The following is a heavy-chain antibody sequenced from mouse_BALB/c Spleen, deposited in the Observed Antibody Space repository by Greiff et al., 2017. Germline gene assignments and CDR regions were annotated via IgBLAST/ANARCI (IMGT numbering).Heavy chain of an antibody. CDR1: GYTFTDYN. V-gene: IGHV1S29*02. D-gene: IGHD1-1*01. CDR3: ARPDYYYGSILAWFAY. J-gene: IGHJ3*01. CDR2: IYPYNGGT. Sequence: VQLQQSGPELVKPGASVKISCKASGYTFTDYNMHWVKQSHGKSLEWIGYIYPYNGGTGYNQKFKSKATLTVDNSSSTAYMELRSLTSEDSAVYYCARPDYYYGSILAWFAYWGQGTLVTVSA.